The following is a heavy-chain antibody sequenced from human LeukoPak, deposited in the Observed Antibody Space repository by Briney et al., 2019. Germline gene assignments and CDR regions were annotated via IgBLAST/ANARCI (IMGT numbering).Heavy chain of an antibody. CDR1: GFTFSSYS. Sequence: GGSLRLSCTVSGFTFSSYSMNWVRQPPGKELEWVSYISSSGSDIYYADSVKGRFTISRDNAKNSLYLQMNSLRAEDTAVYYCARNYYGDYVKVDYWGQGTLVTVSS. D-gene: IGHD4-17*01. V-gene: IGHV3-21*01. CDR3: ARNYYGDYVKVDY. CDR2: ISSSGSDI. J-gene: IGHJ4*02.